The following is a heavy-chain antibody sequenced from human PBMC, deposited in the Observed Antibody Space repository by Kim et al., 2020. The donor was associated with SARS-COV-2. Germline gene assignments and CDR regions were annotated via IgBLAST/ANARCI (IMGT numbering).Heavy chain of an antibody. J-gene: IGHJ6*02. V-gene: IGHV3-30*18. CDR2: ISYDGSNK. D-gene: IGHD4-17*01. CDR1: GFTFSSYG. CDR3: AKDDYGGSRLYYYYYGMDV. Sequence: GGSLRLSCAASGFTFSSYGMHWVRQAPGKGLEWVAVISYDGSNKYYADSVKGRFTISRDNSKNTLYLQMNSLRAEDTAVYYCAKDDYGGSRLYYYYYGMDVWGQGTTVTVSS.